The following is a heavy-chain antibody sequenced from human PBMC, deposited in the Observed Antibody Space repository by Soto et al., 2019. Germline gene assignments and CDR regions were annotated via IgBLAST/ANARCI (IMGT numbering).Heavy chain of an antibody. V-gene: IGHV3-21*01. CDR2: ISGSTSYI. Sequence: EVQLVDSGGGLVKPGGSLRLSCAASGFSFSDYSMNWVRQAPGKGLEWVSSISGSTSYIYYADSLKGRFTVSRDNAEKSRYLQMNSLRAEDTAVYYCARDGAYCSGTGCRDYYHCMDVWGKGTTVTVSS. J-gene: IGHJ6*03. CDR1: GFSFSDYS. CDR3: ARDGAYCSGTGCRDYYHCMDV. D-gene: IGHD2-2*01.